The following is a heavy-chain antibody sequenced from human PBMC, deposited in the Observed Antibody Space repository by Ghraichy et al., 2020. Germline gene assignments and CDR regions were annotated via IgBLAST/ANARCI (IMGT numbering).Heavy chain of an antibody. J-gene: IGHJ6*02. V-gene: IGHV3-7*01. CDR2: IKQDGSEK. Sequence: GGSLRLSCAASGFTFSSYWMSWVRQAPGKGLEWVANIKQDGSEKYYVDSVKGRFTISRDNAKNSLYLQMNSLRAEDTAVYYCARERGNIVVVPAAIYYYYGMDVWGQGTTVTVSS. CDR1: GFTFSSYW. D-gene: IGHD2-2*01. CDR3: ARERGNIVVVPAAIYYYYGMDV.